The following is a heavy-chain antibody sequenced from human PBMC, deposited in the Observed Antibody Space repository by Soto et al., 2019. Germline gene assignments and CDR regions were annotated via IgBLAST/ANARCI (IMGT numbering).Heavy chain of an antibody. J-gene: IGHJ6*02. CDR1: GYTFANYW. CDR3: ARFSSKSYYYGMDV. D-gene: IGHD2-2*01. V-gene: IGHV5-51*01. Sequence: GESLKISCQSSGYTFANYWIVWVRQMPGKGLEWMGIIYPSDSTVKYSPSVQGQVTMSVDKSISTAYLQWSSLKASDTAMYYCARFSSKSYYYGMDVWGQGTTVTVSS. CDR2: IYPSDSTV.